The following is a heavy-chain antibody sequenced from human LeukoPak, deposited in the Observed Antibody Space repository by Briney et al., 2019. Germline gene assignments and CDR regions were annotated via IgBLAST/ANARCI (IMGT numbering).Heavy chain of an antibody. Sequence: ASVKVSCKASGYTFTSYDINWVRQATGQGLEWMGWMNPNSGNTGYAQKFQGRVTMTRNTSISTAYMELSSLRSEDTAVYYCARAPRYNWNDRETPFDCWGQGTLVTVSS. D-gene: IGHD1-1*01. CDR3: ARAPRYNWNDRETPFDC. V-gene: IGHV1-8*01. CDR1: GYTFTSYD. CDR2: MNPNSGNT. J-gene: IGHJ4*02.